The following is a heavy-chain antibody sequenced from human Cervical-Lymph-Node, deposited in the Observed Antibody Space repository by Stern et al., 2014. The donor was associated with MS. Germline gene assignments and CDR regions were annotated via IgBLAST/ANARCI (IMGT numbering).Heavy chain of an antibody. J-gene: IGHJ4*02. D-gene: IGHD5-12*01. Sequence: VQLVESGGGVVQPGGSLRLSCAASGFTFSGYGMHWVRQAPGKGLEWVAVIWYDGIQNYYADPVKGRFPISSDDSQKTLYLQMNSLRDEDTAVYYYTRDYDRWLRFAGHWGQGTLVTVSS. V-gene: IGHV3-33*01. CDR3: TRDYDRWLRFAGH. CDR2: IWYDGIQN. CDR1: GFTFSGYG.